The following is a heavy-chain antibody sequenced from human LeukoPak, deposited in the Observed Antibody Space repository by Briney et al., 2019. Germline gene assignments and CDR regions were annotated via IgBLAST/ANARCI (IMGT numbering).Heavy chain of an antibody. Sequence: GGSLRLSCAASGFTVSSNYMSWVRQAPGKGLEWVSVIYSGGSTYHADSVKGRFTISRDNSKNTLYLQMNSLRAEDTAVYYCASNIAAQDAFDIWGQGTMVTVSS. V-gene: IGHV3-53*01. CDR1: GFTVSSNY. D-gene: IGHD6-13*01. J-gene: IGHJ3*02. CDR2: IYSGGST. CDR3: ASNIAAQDAFDI.